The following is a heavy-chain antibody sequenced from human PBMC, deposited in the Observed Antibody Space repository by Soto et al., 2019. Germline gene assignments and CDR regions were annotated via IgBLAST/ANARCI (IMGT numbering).Heavy chain of an antibody. CDR2: ISTYNVDT. Sequence: QVQLVQSGAEVKKPGASVKVSCKPSGYTFSSYGIVWVRQAPGQGLEWMGWISTYNVDTKYADKFQGRLTMSSDTSTTTAFMELRRLRSDDTAVYYCVRGGFAYGYLDYWGQGTLVTVSS. J-gene: IGHJ4*02. CDR3: VRGGFAYGYLDY. V-gene: IGHV1-18*01. CDR1: GYTFSSYG. D-gene: IGHD5-18*01.